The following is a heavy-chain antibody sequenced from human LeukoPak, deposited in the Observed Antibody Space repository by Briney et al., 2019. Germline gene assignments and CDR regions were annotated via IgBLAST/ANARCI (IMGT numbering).Heavy chain of an antibody. V-gene: IGHV1-69*05. D-gene: IGHD2-8*01. CDR2: IIPIFGTA. J-gene: IGHJ4*02. CDR3: ATNNYFDY. CDR1: GGTFSSYA. Sequence: SMKVSCKASGGTFSSYAISWVRQAPGQGLEWMGGIIPIFGTANYAQKFQGRVTITTVESTSTAYMELSSLRSEDTAVYYCATNNYFDYWGQGTLVTVSS.